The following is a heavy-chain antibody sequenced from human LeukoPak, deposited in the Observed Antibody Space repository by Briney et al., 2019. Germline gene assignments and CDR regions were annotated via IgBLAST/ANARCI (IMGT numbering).Heavy chain of an antibody. Sequence: PSETLSLPCAVYGGSFSGYYWSWLRQPPGKGLKWIGEINHSGSTNYNPCLKSRVTISVDTSKNQFSLKLSSVTAAVTAVYYCARVPSSYWGAPFDYWGQGTLVTVST. CDR1: GGSFSGYY. CDR3: ARVPSSYWGAPFDY. CDR2: INHSGST. D-gene: IGHD3-16*01. V-gene: IGHV4-34*01. J-gene: IGHJ4*02.